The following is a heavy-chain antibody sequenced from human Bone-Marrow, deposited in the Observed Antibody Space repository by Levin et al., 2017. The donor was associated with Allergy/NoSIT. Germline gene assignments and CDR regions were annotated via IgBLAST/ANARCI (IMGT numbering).Heavy chain of an antibody. V-gene: IGHV3-74*01. CDR1: GFTLRGHW. Sequence: GGSLRLSCAASGFTLRGHWMNWVRQAPGKGLVWVSHINSDGTRTTYADSVRGRFTISRDNAKNTLYLQMNSLRAEDTAVYYCAKESDDYDFWSGRPTGFFDIWGRGTMVTVSS. CDR2: INSDGTRT. D-gene: IGHD3-3*01. CDR3: AKESDDYDFWSGRPTGFFDI. J-gene: IGHJ3*02.